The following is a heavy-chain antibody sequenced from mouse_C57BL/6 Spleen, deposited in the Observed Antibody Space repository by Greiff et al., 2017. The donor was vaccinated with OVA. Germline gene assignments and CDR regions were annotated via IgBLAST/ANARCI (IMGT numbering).Heavy chain of an antibody. CDR2: ISSGGSYT. CDR1: GFTFSSYG. CDR3: ARHGGDSDYFDY. Sequence: DVHLVESGGDLVKPGGSLKLSCAASGFTFSSYGMSWVRQTPDKRLEWVATISSGGSYTYYPDSVKGRFTISRDNAKNTLYLQMSSLKSEDTAMYYCARHGGDSDYFDYWGQGTTLTVSS. D-gene: IGHD3-1*01. J-gene: IGHJ2*01. V-gene: IGHV5-6*01.